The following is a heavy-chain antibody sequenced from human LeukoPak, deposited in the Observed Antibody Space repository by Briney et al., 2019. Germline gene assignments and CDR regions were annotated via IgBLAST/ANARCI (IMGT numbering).Heavy chain of an antibody. CDR1: GLTFSSHW. Sequence: GGSLRLSCAASGLTFSSHWMHWVRQAPGKGLVWVSRITNDGSSTTYAASVKGRFTISRDNAKNMLYLQVNSLRAEDTAVYYCARDHDGYDYWGQGILVTVSS. CDR2: ITNDGSST. CDR3: ARDHDGYDY. J-gene: IGHJ4*02. V-gene: IGHV3-74*01. D-gene: IGHD5-18*01.